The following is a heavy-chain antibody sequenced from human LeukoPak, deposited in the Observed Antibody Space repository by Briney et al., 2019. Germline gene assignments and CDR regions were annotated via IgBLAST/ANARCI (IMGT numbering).Heavy chain of an antibody. V-gene: IGHV4-59*12. Sequence: PSETLSLTCTVPGGSISSYYWSWIRQPPGKGLEWIGYIYYSGSTNYNPSLKSRVTTSVDTSKNQFSLKLSSVTAADTAVYYCARVYGTTVTTNFDYWGQGTLVTVSS. J-gene: IGHJ4*02. CDR3: ARVYGTTVTTNFDY. CDR1: GGSISSYY. D-gene: IGHD4-17*01. CDR2: IYYSGST.